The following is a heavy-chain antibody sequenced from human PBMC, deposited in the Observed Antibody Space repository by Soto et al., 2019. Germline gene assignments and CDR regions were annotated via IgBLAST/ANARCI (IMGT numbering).Heavy chain of an antibody. CDR1: GFTFSSYA. V-gene: IGHV3-30-3*01. D-gene: IGHD3-10*01. J-gene: IGHJ4*02. CDR3: ASRGAMEEFDY. CDR2: ISYDGSNK. Sequence: GGSLRLSCAASGFTFSSYAMHWVRQAPGKGLEWVAVISYDGSNKYYADSVKGRFTISRDNSKNTLYLQMNSLRAEDTAVYYCASRGAMEEFDYWGQGTLVTVSS.